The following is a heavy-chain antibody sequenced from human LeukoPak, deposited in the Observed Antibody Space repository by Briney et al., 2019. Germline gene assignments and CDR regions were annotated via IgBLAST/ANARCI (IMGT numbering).Heavy chain of an antibody. CDR3: ARGRSGIVVVVAATRLYYYYMDV. J-gene: IGHJ6*03. V-gene: IGHV4-39*07. CDR1: GGTISSSDYY. D-gene: IGHD2-15*01. CDR2: ISHRSST. Sequence: SETLSLTCTVSGGTISSSDYYWSWIRQPPGKGLEWIGEISHRSSTNYNPSLKTRVTISVDTTKHQCSLKLSSVTAADTAVYYCARGRSGIVVVVAATRLYYYYMDVWGKRATVTVSS.